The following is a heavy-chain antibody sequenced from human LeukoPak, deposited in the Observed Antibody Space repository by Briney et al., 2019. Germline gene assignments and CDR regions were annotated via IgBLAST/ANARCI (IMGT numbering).Heavy chain of an antibody. Sequence: GESLKISCKISGYILTRNWIGWVRQVPGKGLEWMGLAYPGDSGAKYSPSFQGQVTFSVDKSISTAYLQFSSLKASDTAMYYCARGDGYNYGYWGQGTLVTVSS. CDR2: AYPGDSGA. D-gene: IGHD5-24*01. V-gene: IGHV5-51*01. J-gene: IGHJ4*02. CDR1: GYILTRNW. CDR3: ARGDGYNYGY.